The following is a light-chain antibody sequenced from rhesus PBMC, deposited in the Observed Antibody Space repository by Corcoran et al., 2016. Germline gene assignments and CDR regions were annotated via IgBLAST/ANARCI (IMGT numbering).Light chain of an antibody. Sequence: DIVMTQSPDSLAVSLGERVTINCKSSQSLLYSSNNKNYLAWYQQKPGQVPKLLFYGASTRESGVPNRVSGIGSGTDCTLTICGLQAEDVAVYYCQQYYGTPLTFGGGTKVEIK. CDR1: QSLLYSSNNKNY. CDR3: QQYYGTPLT. V-gene: IGKV4-1*01. J-gene: IGKJ4*01. CDR2: GAS.